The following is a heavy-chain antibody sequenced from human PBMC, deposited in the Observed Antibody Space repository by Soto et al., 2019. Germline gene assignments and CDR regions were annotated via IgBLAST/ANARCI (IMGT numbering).Heavy chain of an antibody. CDR1: VFTFSSYS. CDR2: ISSSSTTK. CDR3: ARPLWRDDYNWGYFDL. D-gene: IGHD4-4*01. Sequence: GGSLRLSCAASVFTFSSYSMNWVRQAPGKGLEWVSYISSSSTTKYYADSVKGRFTISRDNAKNSLYLQMNSLRAEDTAVYYCARPLWRDDYNWGYFDLWGRGTLVTVSS. V-gene: IGHV3-48*01. J-gene: IGHJ2*01.